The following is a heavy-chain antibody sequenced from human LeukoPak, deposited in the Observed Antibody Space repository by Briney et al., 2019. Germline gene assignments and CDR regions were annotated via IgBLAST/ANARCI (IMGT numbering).Heavy chain of an antibody. Sequence: PSETLSLTCAVYGGSFSGYYWSWIRQPPGKGLEWIGYIYYSGSTNYNPSLKSRVTISVGTSKNQFSLKLSSVTAADTAVYYCARQRRDGYNCFFDYWGQGTLVTVSS. D-gene: IGHD5-12*01. CDR2: IYYSGST. CDR1: GGSFSGYY. CDR3: ARQRRDGYNCFFDY. V-gene: IGHV4-59*01. J-gene: IGHJ4*02.